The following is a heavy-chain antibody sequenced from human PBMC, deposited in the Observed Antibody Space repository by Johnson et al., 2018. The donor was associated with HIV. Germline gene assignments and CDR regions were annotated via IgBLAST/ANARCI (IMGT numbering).Heavy chain of an antibody. CDR3: AREGDSSGMVFLDAFDI. CDR1: GFTFSSYV. Sequence: QVQLMESGGGVVQPGGSLRLSCAASGFTFSSYVMHWVRQAPGKGLEWVAVISYDGSNKYYADSVKGRFTISRDNSKNTLYLQMNSLRAEDTAVYYCAREGDSSGMVFLDAFDIWGQGTMVTVSS. CDR2: ISYDGSNK. J-gene: IGHJ3*02. D-gene: IGHD3-22*01. V-gene: IGHV3-30*19.